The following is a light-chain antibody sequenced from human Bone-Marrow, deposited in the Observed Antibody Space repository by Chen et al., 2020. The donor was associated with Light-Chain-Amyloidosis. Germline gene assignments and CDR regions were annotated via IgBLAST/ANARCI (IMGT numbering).Light chain of an antibody. J-gene: IGLJ2*01. Sequence: QSALTQPASVPGSTGQSITISCTGTSSDVGGYNYVYWYQQYPGKAPKLMIYDVSNRPSGVANPFSGSKSCNTASLTISGLQAEDEADYYCSSYTSSSTLVFGGGTKLTVL. CDR1: SSDVGGYNY. V-gene: IGLV2-14*03. CDR2: DVS. CDR3: SSYTSSSTLV.